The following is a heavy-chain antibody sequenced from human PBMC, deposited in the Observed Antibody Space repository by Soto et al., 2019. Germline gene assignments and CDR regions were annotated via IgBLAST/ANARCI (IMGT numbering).Heavy chain of an antibody. CDR3: AKSRYFDWFPAEFYFDY. CDR2: ISGSGGNT. Sequence: GGPLRLSCAASGFTFSSYAMSWVRQAPGKGLEWVSAISGSGGNTYYAESVKGRFTISRDNSKNTLYLQVNSLRAEDTAVYYCAKSRYFDWFPAEFYFDYWGQGTLVTVSS. J-gene: IGHJ4*02. D-gene: IGHD3-9*01. V-gene: IGHV3-23*01. CDR1: GFTFSSYA.